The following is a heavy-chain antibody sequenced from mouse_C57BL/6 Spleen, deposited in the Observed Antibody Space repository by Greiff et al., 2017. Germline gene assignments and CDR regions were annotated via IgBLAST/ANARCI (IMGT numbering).Heavy chain of an antibody. CDR2: IYPGGGYT. V-gene: IGHV1-63*01. Sequence: QVQLKESGAELVRPGTSVKMSCKASGYTFTNYWIGWAKQRPGHGLEWIGDIYPGGGYTNDNEKFKGKATLTADKSSSTAYMQFSSLTSEDSAIYYCARSPGFAYWGQGTLVTVSA. CDR3: ARSPGFAY. CDR1: GYTFTNYW. J-gene: IGHJ3*01.